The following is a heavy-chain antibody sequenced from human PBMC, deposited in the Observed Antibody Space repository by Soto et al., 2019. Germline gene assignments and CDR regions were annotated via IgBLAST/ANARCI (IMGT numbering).Heavy chain of an antibody. CDR1: GGSISSSNW. CDR3: ARDNDYYDSSGRTDWYFDL. J-gene: IGHJ2*01. V-gene: IGHV4-4*02. D-gene: IGHD3-22*01. Sequence: QVQLQESGPGLVKPSGTLSLTCAVSGGSISSSNWWSWVRQPPGKGLEWIGEIYHSGSTNYNPSLKSRVTISVDKSKNQFSLKLSSVTAADTAVYYCARDNDYYDSSGRTDWYFDLWGRGTLVTVSS. CDR2: IYHSGST.